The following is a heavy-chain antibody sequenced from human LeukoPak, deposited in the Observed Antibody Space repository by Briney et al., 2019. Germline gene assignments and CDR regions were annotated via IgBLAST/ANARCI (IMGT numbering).Heavy chain of an antibody. CDR2: ISSSGSTI. CDR1: GFTFSDYY. J-gene: IGHJ3*02. V-gene: IGHV3-11*04. Sequence: GGSLRLSCAASGFTFSDYYMNWIRQAPGKGLEWLSYISSSGSTIYYADSVKGRFTISRDNTENSLYLQMNSLRAEDTAVYYCARVPYSSSWDDAFDIWGQGTMVTVSS. CDR3: ARVPYSSSWDDAFDI. D-gene: IGHD6-13*01.